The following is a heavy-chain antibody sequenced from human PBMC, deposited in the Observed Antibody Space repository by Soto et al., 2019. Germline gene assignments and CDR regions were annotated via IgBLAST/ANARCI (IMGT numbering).Heavy chain of an antibody. Sequence: QVHLVQSGAEVKKPGASVKVSCKASGYPFTSYGITWVRQAPGQGLEWMGWISDHNGNTDYAQKLQGRVIVTRDTSTSTAYMELRSLRSDDTAVYYCARGRYGDYWGQGALVTVSS. CDR1: GYPFTSYG. J-gene: IGHJ4*02. D-gene: IGHD1-1*01. CDR3: ARGRYGDY. V-gene: IGHV1-18*01. CDR2: ISDHNGNT.